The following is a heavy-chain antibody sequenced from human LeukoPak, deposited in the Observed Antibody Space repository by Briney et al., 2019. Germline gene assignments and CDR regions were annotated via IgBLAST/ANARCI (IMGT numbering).Heavy chain of an antibody. CDR1: GFTFSSCA. Sequence: GGSLRLSCAASGFTFSSCAMSWVRQAPGKGLEWVSAISGSGGSTYYADSVKGRFTISRDNSKNTLYLQMNSLRAEDTAVYYCAKDWSRYGGNSNDAFDIWDQGTMVTVSS. CDR3: AKDWSRYGGNSNDAFDI. CDR2: ISGSGGST. D-gene: IGHD4-23*01. V-gene: IGHV3-23*01. J-gene: IGHJ3*02.